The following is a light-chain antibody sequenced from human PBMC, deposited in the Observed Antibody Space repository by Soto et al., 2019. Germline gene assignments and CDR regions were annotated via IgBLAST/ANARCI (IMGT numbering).Light chain of an antibody. CDR2: LNSDGSH. CDR3: QTWGTGIVV. J-gene: IGLJ2*01. Sequence: QSVLTQSPSASASLGASVNLTCTLSSGHSIYAIAWHQQQPEKGPRYLMRLNSDGSHSKGDGIPDRFSGSSSGAERYLTISSLQSEDEADYYCQTWGTGIVVFGGGTKLTVL. CDR1: SGHSIYA. V-gene: IGLV4-69*01.